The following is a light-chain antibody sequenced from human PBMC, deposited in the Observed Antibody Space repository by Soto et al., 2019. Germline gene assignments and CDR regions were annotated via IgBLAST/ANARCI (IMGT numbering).Light chain of an antibody. CDR3: LSNDSRVSGGV. Sequence: QSVLTQPHSVSGAPGQRVTISCTGSSSNIGAGHDVHWYQQLPGTAPKLLIYVNSNRPSVVPDRCSASKSGTSASLGITGLEAEAEADHCCLSNDSRVSGGVFGGGAKVTV. CDR2: VNS. J-gene: IGLJ2*01. V-gene: IGLV1-40*01. CDR1: SSNIGAGHD.